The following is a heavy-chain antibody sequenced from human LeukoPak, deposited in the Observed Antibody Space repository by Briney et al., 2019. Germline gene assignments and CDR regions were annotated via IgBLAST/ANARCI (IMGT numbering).Heavy chain of an antibody. V-gene: IGHV3-23*01. CDR3: ATYSSSNGREFQY. CDR2: ISGSGGST. D-gene: IGHD2-2*01. CDR1: GFTFDDYA. Sequence: GGSLRLSCAASGFTFDDYAMHWVRQAPGKGLEWVSGISGSGGSTYYADSVKGRFTISRDNSKNTLYLQMNSLRAEDTAVYYCATYSSSNGREFQYWGQGTLVTVSS. J-gene: IGHJ1*01.